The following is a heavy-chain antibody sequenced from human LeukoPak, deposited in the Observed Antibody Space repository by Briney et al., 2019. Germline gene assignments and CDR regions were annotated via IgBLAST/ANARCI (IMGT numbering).Heavy chain of an antibody. V-gene: IGHV3-48*03. J-gene: IGHJ4*02. CDR3: ARGFGPTY. Sequence: GGSLRLPCAASRFTFPNYEMHWVRQAPGKGLEWVSYISSSGNTIYYADSVKGRFTTSRDNAKNSLYLQMNSLRAEDTAVYYCARGFGPTYWGQGTLVTVSS. CDR1: RFTFPNYE. CDR2: ISSSGNTI. D-gene: IGHD3-16*01.